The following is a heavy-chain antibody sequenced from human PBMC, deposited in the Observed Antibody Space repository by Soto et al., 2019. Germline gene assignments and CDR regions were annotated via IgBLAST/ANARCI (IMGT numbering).Heavy chain of an antibody. V-gene: IGHV1-3*01. D-gene: IGHD6-13*01. CDR3: ARSGHRSIAAEPNYYGMDV. CDR2: INAGNGNT. J-gene: IGHJ6*02. CDR1: GYTFTSYA. Sequence: QVQLVQSGAEVKKPGASVKVSCKASGYTFTSYAMHWVRQAPGQRLEWMGWINAGNGNTKYSQKFQGRVTITRDTSASTAYMELSSLRSEDTAVYYCARSGHRSIAAEPNYYGMDVWGQGTTVTVSS.